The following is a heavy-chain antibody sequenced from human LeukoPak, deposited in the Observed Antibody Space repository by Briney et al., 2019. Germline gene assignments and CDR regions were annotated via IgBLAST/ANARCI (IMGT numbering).Heavy chain of an antibody. CDR3: ARVAAEYFHH. CDR2: INPSGST. CDR1: GGSFSGYY. J-gene: IGHJ1*01. V-gene: IGHV4-34*01. Sequence: PSKTLSLTCAVSGGSFSGYYWSWIRQPPGKGLEWIGEINPSGSTNYNPSLKSRVTISVDTSKNQFSLKLSSVTAADTAMYYCARVAAEYFHHWGQGTLVTVSS.